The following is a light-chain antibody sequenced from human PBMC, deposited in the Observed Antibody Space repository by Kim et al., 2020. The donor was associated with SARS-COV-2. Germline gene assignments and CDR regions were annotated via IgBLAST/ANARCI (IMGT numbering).Light chain of an antibody. J-gene: IGLJ3*02. V-gene: IGLV1-44*01. CDR1: NS. CDR2: KNN. Sequence: NSVHWYQQFPGTAPEVLIYKNNQRPSGVPVRFSGSKSGTSASLAISGLQSEDEGDYYCAGWDDSLNAEVFGGGTKVTVL. CDR3: AGWDDSLNAEV.